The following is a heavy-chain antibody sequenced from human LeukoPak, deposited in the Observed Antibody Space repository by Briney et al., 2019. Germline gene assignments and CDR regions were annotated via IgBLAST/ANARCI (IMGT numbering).Heavy chain of an antibody. CDR1: GFIFSSYD. V-gene: IGHV3-33*01. CDR3: ARDLNREDFDY. CDR2: IWFDGSAE. J-gene: IGHJ4*02. Sequence: GGSLRLSWAASGFIFSSYDMHWVRQAPGKGLEWVAIIWFDGSAEYYGDSVKGRFTVSRDNSKNTLYLQMDSLRVEDTAVYYCARDLNREDFDYWGQGTLVAVSS. D-gene: IGHD1-14*01.